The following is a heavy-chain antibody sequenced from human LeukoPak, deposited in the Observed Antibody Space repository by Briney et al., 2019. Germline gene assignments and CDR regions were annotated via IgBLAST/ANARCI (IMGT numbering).Heavy chain of an antibody. Sequence: ASVKVSCKASGGTFSSYAISWVRQAPGQGLEWMGWINPNSGVTNYAQKFQGRVTMTRDTSISTAYMELSSLISDDTAVYYCARSQSSGWVDYWGQGTLVTVSS. CDR1: GGTFSSYA. CDR3: ARSQSSGWVDY. J-gene: IGHJ4*02. D-gene: IGHD6-19*01. V-gene: IGHV1-2*02. CDR2: INPNSGVT.